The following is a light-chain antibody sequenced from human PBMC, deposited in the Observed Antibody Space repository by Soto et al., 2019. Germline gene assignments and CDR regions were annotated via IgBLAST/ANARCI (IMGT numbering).Light chain of an antibody. V-gene: IGLV2-14*01. J-gene: IGLJ3*02. CDR3: CLSPGSLTWL. Sequence: QSVLTQPASVSGSPGQSITISCTGTSNDVGGYNYVSWYQHYPGKAPKLIISEVSHRPSGVSNRFSGSKSGNTASLTISGLQAEDEADYYCCLSPGSLTWLFGGGTKVTVL. CDR2: EVS. CDR1: SNDVGGYNY.